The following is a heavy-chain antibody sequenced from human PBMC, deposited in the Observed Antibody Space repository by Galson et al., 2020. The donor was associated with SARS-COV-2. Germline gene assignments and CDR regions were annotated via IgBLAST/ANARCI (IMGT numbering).Heavy chain of an antibody. CDR2: IWYDGSNK. V-gene: IGHV3-33*01. D-gene: IGHD1-26*01. CDR1: GFTFSSYG. Sequence: SLRLSCAASGFTFSSYGMHWVRQAPGKGLEWVAVIWYDGSNKYYADSVKGRFTISRDNSKNTLYLQMNSLRAEDTAVYYCARDLVGATIGGMDVWGQGTTVTVSS. CDR3: ARDLVGATIGGMDV. J-gene: IGHJ6*02.